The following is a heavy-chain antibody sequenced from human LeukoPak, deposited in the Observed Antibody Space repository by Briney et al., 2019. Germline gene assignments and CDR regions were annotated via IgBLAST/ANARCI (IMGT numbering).Heavy chain of an antibody. CDR2: IIPIFGTA. D-gene: IGHD3-10*01. V-gene: IGHV1-69*01. Sequence: SVKVSCKASGGTFSSYAISWVRQAPGQGLEWMGGIIPIFGTANYAQKFQGRVTITADESTSTAYMELSSLRSEDTAVYYCARGGGTYYYGSGSYWLTCWGQGTLVTVSS. CDR1: GGTFSSYA. CDR3: ARGGGTYYYGSGSYWLTC. J-gene: IGHJ4*02.